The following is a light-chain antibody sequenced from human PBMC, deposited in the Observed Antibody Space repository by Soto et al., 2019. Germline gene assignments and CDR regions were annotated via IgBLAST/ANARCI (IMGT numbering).Light chain of an antibody. CDR2: GAS. Sequence: EIVMTQSPATLSLSPGERATLSCRASQTVSSNLAWYQQKPGQAPRLLIHGASTRATGVPARFSGSGSGTEFTLTISSLPSEDFAVHYCQQYHNWPPQYTFGQGTKLQIK. J-gene: IGKJ2*01. CDR1: QTVSSN. V-gene: IGKV3-15*01. CDR3: QQYHNWPPQYT.